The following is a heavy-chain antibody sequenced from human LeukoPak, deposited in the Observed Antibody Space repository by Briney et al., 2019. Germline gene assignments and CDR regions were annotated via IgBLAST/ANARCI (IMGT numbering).Heavy chain of an antibody. Sequence: PSEPLSLICSVSGDSISRNDHYWAWIRQPPGKGLEWIATVYLGGTTSNNPSLKSRVTISIDSSKNHFSLNLTSVTAADTAVYYCARGLFNVGYNYVDYWGRGTLVVVSS. V-gene: IGHV4-39*07. D-gene: IGHD5-24*01. CDR2: VYLGGTT. CDR3: ARGLFNVGYNYVDY. J-gene: IGHJ4*02. CDR1: GDSISRNDHY.